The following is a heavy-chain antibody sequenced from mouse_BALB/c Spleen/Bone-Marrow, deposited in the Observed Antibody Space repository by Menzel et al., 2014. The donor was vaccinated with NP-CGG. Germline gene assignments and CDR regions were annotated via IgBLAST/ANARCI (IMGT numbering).Heavy chain of an antibody. Sequence: VKLMESGAELVRPGTSVKVSCKASGYAFTNYLIEWVKQRPGQGLEWIGVINPGSGGTNYNGKFKGKATLTADKSSSTAYMQLSSLTSDDSAVYFXXXXXXXXXXXGQGTSVTXSS. CDR3: XXXXXXXXX. V-gene: IGHV1-54*01. J-gene: IGHJ4*01. CDR1: GYAFTNYL. CDR2: INPGSGGT.